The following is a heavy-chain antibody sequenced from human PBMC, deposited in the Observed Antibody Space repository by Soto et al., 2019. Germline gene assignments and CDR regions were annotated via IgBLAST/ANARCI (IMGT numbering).Heavy chain of an antibody. Sequence: PSETLSLTCAVYGGSFSGYYWSWIRQPPGKGLEWIGEINHSGSTNYNPSLKSRVTISVDTSKNQFSLKLSSVTAADTAVYYCARGLQLWLLDYCYGMDVWGQGTTVTVSS. CDR1: GGSFSGYY. V-gene: IGHV4-34*01. CDR3: ARGLQLWLLDYCYGMDV. J-gene: IGHJ6*02. CDR2: INHSGST. D-gene: IGHD5-18*01.